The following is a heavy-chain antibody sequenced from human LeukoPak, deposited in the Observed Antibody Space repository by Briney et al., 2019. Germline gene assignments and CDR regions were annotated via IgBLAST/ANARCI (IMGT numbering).Heavy chain of an antibody. Sequence: QPGGSLRLSCAASGFTISSYEMNWVRQAPGKGLEWVSYISSSGSTIYYADSVKGRFTISRDNAKNSLSLQMNSLRAEDTAVYYCARDSYSSGVFDYWGQGTLVTVSS. J-gene: IGHJ4*02. V-gene: IGHV3-48*03. D-gene: IGHD6-19*01. CDR2: ISSSGSTI. CDR3: ARDSYSSGVFDY. CDR1: GFTISSYE.